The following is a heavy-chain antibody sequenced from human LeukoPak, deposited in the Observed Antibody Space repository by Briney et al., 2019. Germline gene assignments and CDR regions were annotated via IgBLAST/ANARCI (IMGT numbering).Heavy chain of an antibody. Sequence: PSGTLSLTCTVSGGSISSYYWSWIRQPPGKGLEWIGYICYSGSTNYNPSLKSRVTISVDTSKNQFSLKLSSVTAADTAVYYCARARRPYYYDSSGYYYKGSYYFDYWGQGTLVTVSS. CDR3: ARARRPYYYDSSGYYYKGSYYFDY. V-gene: IGHV4-59*01. CDR2: ICYSGST. CDR1: GGSISSYY. D-gene: IGHD3-22*01. J-gene: IGHJ4*02.